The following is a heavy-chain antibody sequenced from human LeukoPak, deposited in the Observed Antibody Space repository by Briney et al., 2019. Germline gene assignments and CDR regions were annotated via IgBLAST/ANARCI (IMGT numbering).Heavy chain of an antibody. Sequence: GGSLRLSCSASGFTFSSYSMNWVRQAPGKGLEWVSSISSSSSYIYYADSVKGRFTISRDNAKNSLYLQMNSLRAEDTAVYYCARDLDYYDSSGPRDWGQGTLVTVSS. CDR3: ARDLDYYDSSGPRD. J-gene: IGHJ4*02. D-gene: IGHD3-22*01. CDR2: ISSSSSYI. V-gene: IGHV3-21*01. CDR1: GFTFSSYS.